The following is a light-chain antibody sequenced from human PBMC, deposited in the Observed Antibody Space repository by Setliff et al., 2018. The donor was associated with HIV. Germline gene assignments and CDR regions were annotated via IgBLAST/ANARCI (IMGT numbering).Light chain of an antibody. CDR3: FLSDIGDRRV. J-gene: IGLJ3*02. Sequence: AVATPAPSLTVSPGGTVTLTGGSSTGAVTSGPYPYWFQQKPGKAPRTLIRETSNKQSWTPARFSGSLLGGKAALTLSGAQPEDEAAYYCFLSDIGDRRVCGGGTKGTVL. CDR2: ETS. CDR1: TGAVTSGPY. V-gene: IGLV7-46*01.